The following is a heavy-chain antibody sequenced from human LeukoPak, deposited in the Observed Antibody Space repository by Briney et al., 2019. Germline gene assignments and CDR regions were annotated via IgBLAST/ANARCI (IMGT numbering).Heavy chain of an antibody. CDR2: IFSSGDT. CDR3: TRDQMNY. J-gene: IGHJ4*02. D-gene: IGHD5-24*01. Sequence: PGGSLRLSCTASEFTVSRNYMLWVRQAPGKGLEWASLIFSSGDTHYADSVKGRFTISRDTSKNTVSLQMNSLRVEDTAMYYCTRDQMNYWGQGTLVTVSS. CDR1: EFTVSRNY. V-gene: IGHV3-53*01.